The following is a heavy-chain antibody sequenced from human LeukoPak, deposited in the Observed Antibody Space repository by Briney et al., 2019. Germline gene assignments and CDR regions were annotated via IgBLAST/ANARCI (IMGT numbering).Heavy chain of an antibody. CDR3: PKDDRGSEYYDFWSGELGYYMDV. J-gene: IGHJ6*03. CDR2: IRYDGSNK. V-gene: IGHV3-30*02. CDR1: GFTFSSYG. D-gene: IGHD3-3*01. Sequence: GGSLRLSCAASGFTFSSYGMHWVRQAPGKGLEWVAFIRYDGSNKYYADSVKGRFTISRDNSKNTLYLQMNSLRAEDTAVYYCPKDDRGSEYYDFWSGELGYYMDVWGKGTTVTVSS.